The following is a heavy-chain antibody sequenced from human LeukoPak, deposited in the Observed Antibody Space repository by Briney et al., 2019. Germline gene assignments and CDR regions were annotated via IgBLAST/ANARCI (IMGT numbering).Heavy chain of an antibody. CDR1: GYTFTSCY. CDR2: INPNGGGT. J-gene: IGHJ4*02. V-gene: IGHV1-46*01. D-gene: IGHD4-23*01. Sequence: ASVMVSCKASGYTFTSCYLHWVRQAPGQGLEWMRIINPNGGGTTYAQKFQDRVTMTRDTSMSTVYMELSSLRSEDTAVYYCAREYGGNRFDYWGQGTLVTVSS. CDR3: AREYGGNRFDY.